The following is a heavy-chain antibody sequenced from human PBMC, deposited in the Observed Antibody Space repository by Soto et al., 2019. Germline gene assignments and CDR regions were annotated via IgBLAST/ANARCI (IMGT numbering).Heavy chain of an antibody. CDR1: GVSISSDNW. V-gene: IGHV4-4*02. J-gene: IGHJ5*02. CDR3: ARNGVYSLGS. CDR2: VYRSGST. D-gene: IGHD2-8*01. Sequence: QVQLQESGPGLVKPSGTLSLTCAVSGVSISSDNWWNWVRQPPGQGLEWIGEVYRSGSTNYDPSLKSRVTISVDMSKNQCSLTLTSVTAADTAIYYCARNGVYSLGSWGQGTLVTVSS.